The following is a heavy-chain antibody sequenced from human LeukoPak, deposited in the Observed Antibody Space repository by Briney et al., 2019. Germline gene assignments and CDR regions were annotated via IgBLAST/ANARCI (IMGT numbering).Heavy chain of an antibody. CDR3: ARVGDLSGSYLYYFDY. V-gene: IGHV3-7*01. D-gene: IGHD1-26*01. Sequence: EGSLRLSCAASGFTFSSYWMSWVRQAPGKGLEWVANIKQDGSEKYYVDSVKGRFTISRDNAKNSLYLQMNSLRAEDTAVYYCARVGDLSGSYLYYFDYWGQGTLVTVSS. CDR2: IKQDGSEK. J-gene: IGHJ4*02. CDR1: GFTFSSYW.